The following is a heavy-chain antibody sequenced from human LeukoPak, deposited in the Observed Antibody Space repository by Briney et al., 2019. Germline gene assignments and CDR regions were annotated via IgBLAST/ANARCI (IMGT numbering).Heavy chain of an antibody. J-gene: IGHJ4*02. CDR1: GFTFSSYA. V-gene: IGHV3-30-3*01. CDR3: ARVTPNLDY. Sequence: GGSLRLSCAASGFTFSSYAMHWVRQAPGKGLEWVAVISYDGSNKYYADSVKGRFTISRDNAKNSLYLQMNSLRAEDTAVYYCARVTPNLDYWGQGTLVTVSS. CDR2: ISYDGSNK. D-gene: IGHD4-23*01.